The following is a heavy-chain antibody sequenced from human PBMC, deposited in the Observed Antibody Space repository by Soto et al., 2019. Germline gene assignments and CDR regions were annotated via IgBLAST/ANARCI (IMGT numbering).Heavy chain of an antibody. CDR3: ASSRITMVPYGMDV. V-gene: IGHV1-3*01. CDR1: GYTFTSYA. Sequence: ASVKVSCKASGYTFTSYAMHWVRQAPGQRLEWMGWFNAGNGNTKYSQKFQGRFTITRDTSASTAYMELSSLRSEDTAVYYCASSRITMVPYGMDVWGQGTTVTVS. CDR2: FNAGNGNT. J-gene: IGHJ6*02. D-gene: IGHD3-10*01.